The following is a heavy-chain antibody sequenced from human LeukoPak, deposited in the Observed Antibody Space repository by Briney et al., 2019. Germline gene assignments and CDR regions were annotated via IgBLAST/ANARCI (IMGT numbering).Heavy chain of an antibody. D-gene: IGHD6-13*01. Sequence: GGSLRLSCATSGFTFNNYNMNWVRQAPGRALEWVSSITSSGTYIFYADSVKGRFTISRDNAKNSLYLQMNSLGPEDTAVYYCAKVVIAAAGRFDYRGQGTLVTVSP. CDR3: AKVVIAAAGRFDY. J-gene: IGHJ4*02. CDR2: ITSSGTYI. V-gene: IGHV3-21*01. CDR1: GFTFNNYN.